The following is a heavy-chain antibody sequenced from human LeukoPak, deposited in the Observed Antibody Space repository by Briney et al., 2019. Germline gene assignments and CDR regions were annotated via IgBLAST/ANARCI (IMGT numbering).Heavy chain of an antibody. D-gene: IGHD3-22*01. Sequence: GRSLRLSCAASGFTFSSYGMHWVRQAPGKGLEWVAVISYDGSNKYYADSVKGRFTISRGNPKNTLYLQMNSLRAEDTAVYYCVKEDYYDREGMDVWGQGTTVTVSS. CDR3: VKEDYYDREGMDV. CDR2: ISYDGSNK. CDR1: GFTFSSYG. V-gene: IGHV3-30*18. J-gene: IGHJ6*02.